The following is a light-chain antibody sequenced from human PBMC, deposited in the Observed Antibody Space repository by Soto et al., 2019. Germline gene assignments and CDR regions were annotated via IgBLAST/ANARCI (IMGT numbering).Light chain of an antibody. CDR3: QHYNSYSEA. V-gene: IGKV1-5*03. CDR1: QSISNW. CDR2: KAS. J-gene: IGKJ1*01. Sequence: IQMTQSPSTLPASVGDRVTITCRASQSISNWLAWYQQKPGTAPKVLIYKASTLKSGVPSRFRGSGSGTEFTLTISSLQPDDFEAYYCQHYNSYSEAFGQGTKVDIK.